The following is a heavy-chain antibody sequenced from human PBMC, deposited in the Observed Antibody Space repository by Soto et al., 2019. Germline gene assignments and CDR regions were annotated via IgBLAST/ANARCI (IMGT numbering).Heavy chain of an antibody. J-gene: IGHJ6*02. CDR2: ISAYNGNT. CDR1: GYTFTSYG. D-gene: IGHD3-3*01. Sequence: GASVKVSCKASGYTFTSYGISWVRQAPGQGLEWMGWISAYNGNTNYAQKLQGRVTMTTDTSTSTAYMELSSLRSEDTAVYYCARAIHYDFWSGTYGMDVWGQGTTVTVSS. CDR3: ARAIHYDFWSGTYGMDV. V-gene: IGHV1-18*01.